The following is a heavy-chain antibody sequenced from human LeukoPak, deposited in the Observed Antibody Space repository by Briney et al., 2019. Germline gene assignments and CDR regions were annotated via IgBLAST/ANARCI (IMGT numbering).Heavy chain of an antibody. CDR3: ARDAAATTPSPDY. V-gene: IGHV1-46*01. Sequence: ASVKVSCKASGYTFTSYYMHWVRQAPGQGGEWMGVINPSGGSTSYAQKFQGRVTMTRDTSTTTVYMELSSLRSEDTAVYYCARDAAATTPSPDYWGQGTLVTVSS. CDR1: GYTFTSYY. D-gene: IGHD1-26*01. J-gene: IGHJ4*02. CDR2: INPSGGST.